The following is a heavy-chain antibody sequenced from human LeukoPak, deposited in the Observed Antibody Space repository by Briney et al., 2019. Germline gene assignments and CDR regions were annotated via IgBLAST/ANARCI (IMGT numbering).Heavy chain of an antibody. CDR3: ARVASLHGGADY. Sequence: SETLSLTRAVYGGSFSGYYWSWIRQPPGKGLEWIGEINHSGSTNYNPSLKSRVTISVDTSKNQFSLKLSSVTAADTAVYYCARVASLHGGADYWGQGTLVTVSS. CDR1: GGSFSGYY. J-gene: IGHJ4*02. CDR2: INHSGST. V-gene: IGHV4-34*01.